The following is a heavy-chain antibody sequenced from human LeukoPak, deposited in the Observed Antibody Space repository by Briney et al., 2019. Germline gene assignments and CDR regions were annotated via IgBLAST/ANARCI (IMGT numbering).Heavy chain of an antibody. V-gene: IGHV3-7*01. CDR2: IKQDGSEK. CDR3: ARVTYYDFWSGNYYFDY. D-gene: IGHD3-3*01. J-gene: IGHJ4*02. Sequence: GGSLRLSCAASGFTFSSYDMSWVRQAPGKGLEWVANIKQDGSEKYYVDSVKGRFTISRDNAKNSLYLQMNSLRAEDTAVYYCARVTYYDFWSGNYYFDYWGQGTLVTVSS. CDR1: GFTFSSYD.